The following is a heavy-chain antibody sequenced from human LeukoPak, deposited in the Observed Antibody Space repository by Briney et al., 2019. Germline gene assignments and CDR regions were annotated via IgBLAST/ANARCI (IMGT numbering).Heavy chain of an antibody. V-gene: IGHV1-18*01. Sequence: ASVKVSCKASGYTFTSYGISWVRQAPGQGLGWMGWISAYNGNTNYAQKLQGRVTMTTDTSTSTAYMELRSLRSDDTAVYYCASGVYYYDSSGYLFDYWGQGTLVTVSS. CDR3: ASGVYYYDSSGYLFDY. CDR2: ISAYNGNT. CDR1: GYTFTSYG. D-gene: IGHD3-22*01. J-gene: IGHJ4*02.